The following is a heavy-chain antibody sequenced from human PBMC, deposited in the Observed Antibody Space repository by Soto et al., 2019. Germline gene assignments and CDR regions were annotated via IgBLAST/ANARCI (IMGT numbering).Heavy chain of an antibody. CDR1: GYSFTSYW. CDR2: IYPGDSAT. J-gene: IGHJ5*02. Sequence: EVQLVQSGAEVKKPGESLKISCKGSGYSFTSYWIGWVRQMPGKGLEWMGIIYPGDSATRYSPSFQGQVTISADKSIXXAYLQWSSLKASDTAMYYCARIGTTVGGLYTWFDPWGQGTLVTVSS. V-gene: IGHV5-51*03. CDR3: ARIGTTVGGLYTWFDP. D-gene: IGHD4-17*01.